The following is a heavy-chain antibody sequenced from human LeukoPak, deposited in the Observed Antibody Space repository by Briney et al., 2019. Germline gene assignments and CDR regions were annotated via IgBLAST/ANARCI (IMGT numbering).Heavy chain of an antibody. CDR3: ARERNGAHGAFDY. CDR1: GFTFSSYE. CDR2: IDNSGTTI. Sequence: GGSLRLSCAASGFTFSSYEMTWVRQAPGKGLEWVSYIDNSGTTIYYPDSVKGRFTISRDNARNSLSLQMNSLRADDTAVYYCARERNGAHGAFDYRGLGTLVTVSS. V-gene: IGHV3-48*03. D-gene: IGHD2-8*01. J-gene: IGHJ4*02.